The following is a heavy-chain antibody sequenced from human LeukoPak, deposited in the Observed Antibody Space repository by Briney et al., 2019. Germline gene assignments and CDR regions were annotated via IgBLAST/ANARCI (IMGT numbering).Heavy chain of an antibody. D-gene: IGHD2-2*01. CDR3: ARVTPPYCSSTSCYLDY. J-gene: IGHJ4*02. CDR2: INPSGGST. CDR1: GYTFTSYY. V-gene: IGHV1-46*01. Sequence: ASVKVSCKASGYTFTSYYMHWVRQAPGQGLEWMGIINPSGGSTSYAQKFQDRVTMTRDTSTSTVYMELSSLRSEDTAVYYCARVTPPYCSSTSCYLDYWGQGTLVTVSS.